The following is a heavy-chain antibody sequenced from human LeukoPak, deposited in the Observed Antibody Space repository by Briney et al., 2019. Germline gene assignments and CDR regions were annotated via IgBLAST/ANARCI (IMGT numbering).Heavy chain of an antibody. D-gene: IGHD5-12*01. V-gene: IGHV1-69*01. CDR2: IIPIFGTA. CDR1: GGTFSSYA. Sequence: SVKVSCKASGGTFSSYAISWVRQAPGQGLDWMGGIIPIFGTANYAQKFQGRVTITADESTSTAYMELSSLRSEDTAVYYCARSIVATVEMFDYWGQGTLVTVSS. CDR3: ARSIVATVEMFDY. J-gene: IGHJ4*02.